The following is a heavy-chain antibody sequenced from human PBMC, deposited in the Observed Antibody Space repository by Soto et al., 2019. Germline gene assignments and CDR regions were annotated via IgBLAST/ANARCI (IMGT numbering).Heavy chain of an antibody. J-gene: IGHJ4*02. Sequence: ASVKVSCKASGYTFTTFGISWVRQAPGQGLEWMGWIDPKNGNTKDAQKIQGRVTMTTDTSTSTAYMELRSLRSDDTAVYYCAKEYCDSSRCYLPDYWGQGARVTVSS. V-gene: IGHV1-18*01. D-gene: IGHD2-2*01. CDR1: GYTFTTFG. CDR3: AKEYCDSSRCYLPDY. CDR2: IDPKNGNT.